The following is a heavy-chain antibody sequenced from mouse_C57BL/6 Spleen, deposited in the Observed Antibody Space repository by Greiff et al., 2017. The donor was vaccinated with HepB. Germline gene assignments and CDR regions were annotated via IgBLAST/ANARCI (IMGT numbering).Heavy chain of an antibody. CDR3: AITTVGATWDFDY. Sequence: QVQLKQPGAELVKPGASVKLSCKASGYTFTSYWMHWVKQRPGRGLEWIGRIDPNSGGTKYNEKFKSKATLTVDKPSSTAYMQLSSLTSEDSAVYYCAITTVGATWDFDYWGQGTTLTVAS. V-gene: IGHV1-72*01. CDR1: GYTFTSYW. J-gene: IGHJ2*01. CDR2: IDPNSGGT. D-gene: IGHD1-1*01.